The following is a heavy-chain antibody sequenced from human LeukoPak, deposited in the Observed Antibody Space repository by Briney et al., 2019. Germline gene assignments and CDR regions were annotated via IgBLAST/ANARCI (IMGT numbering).Heavy chain of an antibody. CDR1: GGSISSDY. Sequence: SETLSLTCTVSGGSISSDYWSWIRQPPGKGLEWIGYIYYRGSTNYNPSLKSRVTISVDTSKNQFSLKLSSVTAADTAVYYCARLSGYSSGYYYSDYWGQGTLVTVSS. CDR3: ARLSGYSSGYYYSDY. V-gene: IGHV4-59*01. J-gene: IGHJ4*02. CDR2: IYYRGST. D-gene: IGHD3-22*01.